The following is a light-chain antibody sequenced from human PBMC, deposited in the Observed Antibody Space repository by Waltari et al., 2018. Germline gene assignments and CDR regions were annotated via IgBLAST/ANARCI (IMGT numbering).Light chain of an antibody. CDR3: QQYNRWPPGT. CDR2: HAS. CDR1: QTIGLI. V-gene: IGKV3-15*01. Sequence: TVVTQSPATLSVSPGERATISCRTSQTIGLILAWYQQKPGQAPRLLIYHASTRATDIPARFSGSGSESDFTLTISSLQSEDVAVYYCQQYNRWPPGTFGQGTRVEI. J-gene: IGKJ1*01.